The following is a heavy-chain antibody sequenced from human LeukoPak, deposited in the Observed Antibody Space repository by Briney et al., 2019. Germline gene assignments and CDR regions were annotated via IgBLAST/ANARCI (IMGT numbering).Heavy chain of an antibody. CDR3: AGGGYCTNAICYTWNAFDI. CDR2: IRSGGSTT. Sequence: GGSLRISCAASGFTFSSYEMNWVRQAPGKGLEWVSYIRSGGSTTHYTDSVKGRFTISRGDAKNSLYLQMNSLRAEDTAIYYCAGGGYCTNAICYTWNAFDIWGQGTMVAVSS. J-gene: IGHJ3*02. CDR1: GFTFSSYE. D-gene: IGHD2-8*01. V-gene: IGHV3-48*03.